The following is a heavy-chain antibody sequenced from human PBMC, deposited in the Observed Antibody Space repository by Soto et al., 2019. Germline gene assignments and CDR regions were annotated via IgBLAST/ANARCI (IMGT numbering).Heavy chain of an antibody. J-gene: IGHJ4*02. CDR3: ASLHFSSGSSYFDY. Sequence: GASVKVSCKASGYTFTSYGISWVRRAPGQGLEWMGWISAYNGNTNYAQKLQGRVTMTTDTSTSTAYMELRSLRSDDTAVYYCASLHFSSGSSYFDYWGQGTLVTVAS. V-gene: IGHV1-18*01. D-gene: IGHD3-10*01. CDR2: ISAYNGNT. CDR1: GYTFTSYG.